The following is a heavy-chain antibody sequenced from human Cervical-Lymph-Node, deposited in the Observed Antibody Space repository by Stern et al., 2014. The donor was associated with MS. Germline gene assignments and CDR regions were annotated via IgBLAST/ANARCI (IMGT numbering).Heavy chain of an antibody. Sequence: VQLEESGAEVKKPGSSVKVSCKASGGTFSTYPIIWVRQAPGQGLEWMGGIIPVFGTANDAQKFQGGVTITAADSSSTAYMELSSLRSEDTAVYYCASPVTLTVGAMDVWGQGTTITVSS. CDR1: GGTFSTYP. CDR2: IIPVFGTA. CDR3: ASPVTLTVGAMDV. V-gene: IGHV1-69*01. D-gene: IGHD4-17*01. J-gene: IGHJ6*02.